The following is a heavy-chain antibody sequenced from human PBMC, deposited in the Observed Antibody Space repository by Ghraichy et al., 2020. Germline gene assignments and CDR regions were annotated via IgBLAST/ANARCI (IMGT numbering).Heavy chain of an antibody. CDR1: GFKFRSYA. CDR2: MLHDGSQR. CDR3: VRDDPAN. J-gene: IGHJ4*02. D-gene: IGHD4/OR15-4a*01. Sequence: GGSLRLSCAASGFKFRSYAMHWVRQAPGKGLEWVAVMLHDGSQRLYADSVRGRFTISRDNSKNTLYLQMDGLSAEDTAVYYCVRDDPANGGLGTLGTGSA. V-gene: IGHV3-30*04.